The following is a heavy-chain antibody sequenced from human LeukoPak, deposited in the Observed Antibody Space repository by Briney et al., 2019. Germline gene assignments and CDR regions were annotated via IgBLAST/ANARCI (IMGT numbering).Heavy chain of an antibody. Sequence: GRSLRLSCAASGFTFNTYGMHWVRQAPGKGLEWVAVIWYDGSNKYYADSVKGRFTISRDNSKNTLYLQMNRLRAEDTAVYYCARDRDCSGGSCYYYYGMDVWGQGTTVTVSS. J-gene: IGHJ6*02. V-gene: IGHV3-33*01. CDR1: GFTFNTYG. CDR2: IWYDGSNK. CDR3: ARDRDCSGGSCYYYYGMDV. D-gene: IGHD2-15*01.